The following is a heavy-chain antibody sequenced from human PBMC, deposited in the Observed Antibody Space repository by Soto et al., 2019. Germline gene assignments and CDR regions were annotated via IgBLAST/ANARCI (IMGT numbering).Heavy chain of an antibody. V-gene: IGHV3-11*01. CDR2: ISGSGRTI. J-gene: IGHJ5*02. Sequence: QVQLVESGGGLVKPGGSLRLSCAASGIVFSDYMSWVRQAPGKGLEWLSYISGSGRTIYSADSVKGRFTISRDNATNSLYPQMHNVGTEATAVFSCARTLFPWGWFDPWGQGTLVTVSS. CDR1: GIVFSDY. CDR3: ARTLFPWGWFDP. D-gene: IGHD3-16*01.